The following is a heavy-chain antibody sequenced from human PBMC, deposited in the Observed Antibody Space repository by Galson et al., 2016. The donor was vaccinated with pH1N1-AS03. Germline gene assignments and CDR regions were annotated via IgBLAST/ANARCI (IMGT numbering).Heavy chain of an antibody. Sequence: SLRLSCAASGFTFSDYYMSWIRQAPGKGLEWVSYISSSSYTNYADSVKGRFTISRDNAKNSLYLQMNSLGAEDTAVYYCARRDSGWNWYFDLWGRGTLVTVSS. D-gene: IGHD6-19*01. CDR1: GFTFSDYY. V-gene: IGHV3-11*06. J-gene: IGHJ2*01. CDR2: ISSSSYT. CDR3: ARRDSGWNWYFDL.